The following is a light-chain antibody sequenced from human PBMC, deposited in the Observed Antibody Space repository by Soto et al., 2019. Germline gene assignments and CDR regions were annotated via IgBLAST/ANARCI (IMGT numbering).Light chain of an antibody. CDR2: KAS. V-gene: IGKV1-5*03. J-gene: IGKJ1*01. CDR3: QQYNDYSWT. Sequence: DIQMTQSPSTLSASLGDSVSINCRASQSISAWLACYQQKPGKAPRLLIYKASTLEIGVPSRFSGSGSGTEFTLTISSLQPDDVAIYYCQQYNDYSWTFGQGTKVDI. CDR1: QSISAW.